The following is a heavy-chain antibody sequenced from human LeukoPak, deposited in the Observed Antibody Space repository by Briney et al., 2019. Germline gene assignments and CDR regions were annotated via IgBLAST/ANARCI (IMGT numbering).Heavy chain of an antibody. V-gene: IGHV4-4*02. D-gene: IGHD2-8*01. Sequence: SETLSLTCAVSGGSISSSNWWSWVRQPPGKGLEWIGEIYHSGSTNYNPSLKSRVTISVDTSKNQFSLKLSSVTAADTAVYYCARALGYCTNGVCYTGYFQHWGQGTLVTVSS. CDR3: ARALGYCTNGVCYTGYFQH. J-gene: IGHJ1*01. CDR1: GGSISSSNW. CDR2: IYHSGST.